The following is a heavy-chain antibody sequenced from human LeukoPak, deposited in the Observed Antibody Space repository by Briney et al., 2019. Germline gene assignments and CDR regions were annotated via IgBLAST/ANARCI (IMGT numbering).Heavy chain of an antibody. CDR1: GFTFSNYN. CDR2: ITGSSSSI. Sequence: PGGPLRLSCAASGFTFSNYNMNWVRQAPGKGLEWISYITGSSSSIYYADSVKGRFTISRDNAKNSLYLQMNSLRAEDTAVYYCAREPTYTSSWYATCDYWGQGIQVTVSS. CDR3: AREPTYTSSWYATCDY. J-gene: IGHJ4*02. D-gene: IGHD6-13*01. V-gene: IGHV3-48*01.